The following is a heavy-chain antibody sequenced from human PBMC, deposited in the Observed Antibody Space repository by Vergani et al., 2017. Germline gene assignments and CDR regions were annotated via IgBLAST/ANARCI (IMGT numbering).Heavy chain of an antibody. J-gene: IGHJ6*02. V-gene: IGHV4-59*12. CDR2: INHRGST. CDR3: ARDLRKRYFDWLSNYYYGIDV. Sequence: QVQLQESGPGLVKPSETLSLTCTVSGGSISTYYWSWIRQPPGKGMEWIGEINHRGSTNYNPSLKSRVTISVDTSKNQFSLKLSSVTAADTAVYYCARDLRKRYFDWLSNYYYGIDVWGQGTTVTVSS. D-gene: IGHD3-9*01. CDR1: GGSISTYY.